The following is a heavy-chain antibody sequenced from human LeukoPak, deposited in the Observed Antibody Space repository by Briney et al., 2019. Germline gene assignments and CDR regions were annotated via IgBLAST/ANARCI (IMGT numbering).Heavy chain of an antibody. V-gene: IGHV3-21*01. CDR2: ISSSSTYM. Sequence: GGSLRLSCAASGFTFSSNSMNWVRQAPGKGLEWVSSISSSSTYMYYADSMKGRFTISRDNAKNSLYLQMNSLGAEDTAVYYCARLTGGAVAGAFDYWGQGTLVTVSS. CDR1: GFTFSSNS. D-gene: IGHD6-19*01. CDR3: ARLTGGAVAGAFDY. J-gene: IGHJ4*02.